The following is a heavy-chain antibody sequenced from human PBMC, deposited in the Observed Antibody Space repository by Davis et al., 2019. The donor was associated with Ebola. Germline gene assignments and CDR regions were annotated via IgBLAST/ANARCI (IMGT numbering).Heavy chain of an antibody. V-gene: IGHV1-2*02. CDR2: INPNSGGT. CDR1: GYTFTSYY. J-gene: IGHJ6*02. D-gene: IGHD3-10*02. Sequence: ASVKVSCKASGYTFTSYYMHWVRQAPGQGLEWMGWINPNSGGTSYAQKFQGRVTMTRDTSISTAYMDLSRLRSDDTALYYCARVFGATYGMDVWGQGTTVTVSS. CDR3: ARVFGATYGMDV.